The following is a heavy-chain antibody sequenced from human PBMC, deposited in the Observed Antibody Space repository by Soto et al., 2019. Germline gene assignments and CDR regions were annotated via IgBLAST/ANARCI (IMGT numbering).Heavy chain of an antibody. CDR1: GDSVSSNSAA. V-gene: IGHV6-1*01. D-gene: IGHD2-2*01. Sequence: SQTLSLTCVISGDSVSSNSAAWNWIRQSPSRGLEWLGRTYYRSKWYNDYAVSVKSRITINPDTSKNHFSLKLTSVTAADTAIYYCARKIVMVPTAIPWFDPWGPGTLVTVSS. CDR2: TYYRSKWYN. J-gene: IGHJ5*02. CDR3: ARKIVMVPTAIPWFDP.